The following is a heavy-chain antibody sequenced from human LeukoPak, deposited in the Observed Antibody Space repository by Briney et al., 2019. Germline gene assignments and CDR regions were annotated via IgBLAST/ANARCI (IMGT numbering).Heavy chain of an antibody. CDR2: ISGSGAAT. CDR3: AKALGGSGTSYNAY. D-gene: IGHD3-10*01. V-gene: IGHV3-23*01. Sequence: GGSLRLSCAASGFTFSSFAMSWVRQAPGKGLEWVSVISGSGAATYYADSVKGRFTISRDNSKNTLYLQMNSLRAEDTAVYYCAKALGGSGTSYNAYWGQGTLVTVSS. J-gene: IGHJ4*02. CDR1: GFTFSSFA.